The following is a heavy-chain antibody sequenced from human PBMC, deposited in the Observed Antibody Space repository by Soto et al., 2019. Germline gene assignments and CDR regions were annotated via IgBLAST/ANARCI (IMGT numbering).Heavy chain of an antibody. CDR3: ARDRWFAR. CDR1: GGSVSSGGYY. Sequence: QVQLQESGPGLVKPSETLFLTCTVSGGSVSSGGYYWSWIRQPPGKGQEWIAYTYDRGSTNYNPSLKSRVTISVDTSKNQFSLKLSSVTAADTAVYYCARDRWFARWGQGTLVTVSS. CDR2: TYDRGST. V-gene: IGHV4-61*08. J-gene: IGHJ5*02.